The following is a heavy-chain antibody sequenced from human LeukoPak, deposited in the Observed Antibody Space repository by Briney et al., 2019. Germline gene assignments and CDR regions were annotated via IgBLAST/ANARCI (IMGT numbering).Heavy chain of an antibody. CDR2: ISYDGSKK. J-gene: IGHJ4*02. CDR3: ARDLKTAMDYFDY. CDR1: GFTFSTYS. D-gene: IGHD2-2*01. Sequence: GGSLRLSCAASGFTFSTYSMHWVRQAPGKGLEWVAIISYDGSKKYYADSVKGRFTISRDNSKNTLFLQMNSLRPEDTAVYYCARDLKTAMDYFDYWGQGALVTVSS. V-gene: IGHV3-30*04.